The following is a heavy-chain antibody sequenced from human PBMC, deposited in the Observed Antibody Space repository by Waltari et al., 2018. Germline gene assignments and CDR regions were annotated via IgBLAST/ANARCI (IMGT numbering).Heavy chain of an antibody. Sequence: EVQLVESGGGLVKPGGSLRLSCAASGFTFSSYSMNWVRQAPGQGLEWVSSISSSSSYIYYADSVKGRFTISRDNAKNSLYLQMNSLRAEDTAVYYCARDRVKVVVAAAHDYWGQGTLVTVSS. J-gene: IGHJ4*02. CDR3: ARDRVKVVVAAAHDY. CDR2: ISSSSSYI. V-gene: IGHV3-21*01. CDR1: GFTFSSYS. D-gene: IGHD2-15*01.